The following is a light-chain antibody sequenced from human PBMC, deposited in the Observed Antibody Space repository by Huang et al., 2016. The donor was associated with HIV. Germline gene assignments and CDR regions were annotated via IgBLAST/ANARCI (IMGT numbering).Light chain of an antibody. CDR1: QSISVY. CDR2: ATS. V-gene: IGKV1-39*01. J-gene: IGKJ1*01. Sequence: DIQMTQSPSSLSASVGDRVTITCRASQSISVYLNWYQQKPGKAPKLLIDATSSLHSGVPSRFSGSGSGTDFTLTINSLQPEDFATYYCQQSYRAPWTFGQGTNVEVK. CDR3: QQSYRAPWT.